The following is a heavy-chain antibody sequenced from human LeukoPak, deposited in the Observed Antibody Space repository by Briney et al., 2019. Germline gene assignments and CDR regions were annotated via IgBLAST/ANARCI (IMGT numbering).Heavy chain of an antibody. V-gene: IGHV3-30-3*01. D-gene: IGHD3-22*01. CDR1: GFTFSSYA. CDR3: ARETIVVVINNWFDP. CDR2: ISYDGSNK. J-gene: IGHJ5*02. Sequence: SGGSLRLSCAASGFTFSSYAMHWVRQAPGKGLEWVAVISYDGSNKYYADSVKGRFTISRDNSKNTLYLQMNSLRAEDTAVYHCARETIVVVINNWFDPWGQGTLVTVSS.